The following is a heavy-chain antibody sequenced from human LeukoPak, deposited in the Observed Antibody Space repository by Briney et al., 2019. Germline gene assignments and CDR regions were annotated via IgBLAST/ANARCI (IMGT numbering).Heavy chain of an antibody. V-gene: IGHV4-59*01. CDR3: ARRGRDSSGWQDYL. J-gene: IGHJ4*02. D-gene: IGHD6-25*01. CDR2: IYHTGST. Sequence: PSETLSLTCTVSGGSISSYYWSWIRQPPGKGLEWIANIYHTGSTNYNPSLSSRVTISIDTAKNQFSLKLTSVTAADTAVYYCARRGRDSSGWQDYLWGQGTLVTVSS. CDR1: GGSISSYY.